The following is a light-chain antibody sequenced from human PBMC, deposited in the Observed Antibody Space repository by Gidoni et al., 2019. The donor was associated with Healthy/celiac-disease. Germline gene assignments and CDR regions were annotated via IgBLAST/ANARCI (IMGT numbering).Light chain of an antibody. V-gene: IGKV1-5*01. CDR2: DAS. CDR3: QQYNSYRWT. Sequence: DIQMTQSPSTLSASVGDRVTITCRASQSISSWLSWYQQKPGKAPKLLIYDASSLESGVPSRFSGSGFGTEFTLTISSLQPDDFATYYCQQYNSYRWTFGQGTKVEIK. CDR1: QSISSW. J-gene: IGKJ1*01.